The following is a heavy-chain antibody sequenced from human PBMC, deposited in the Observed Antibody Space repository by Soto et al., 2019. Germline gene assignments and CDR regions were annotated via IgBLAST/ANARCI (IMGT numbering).Heavy chain of an antibody. CDR1: GGSSSSYG. Sequence: TLETLCLSFSVVGGSSSSYGGSWILQPPGKGLEWIGYIYYSGSTNYNHPLKSRVTISVDTYKNQFSLKLSSVTAADTAVYYCARSKTDGGHLPSETDAFDIWGQGTMVTVSS. CDR2: IYYSGST. CDR3: ARSKTDGGHLPSETDAFDI. J-gene: IGHJ3*02. V-gene: IGHV4-59*01. D-gene: IGHD2-15*01.